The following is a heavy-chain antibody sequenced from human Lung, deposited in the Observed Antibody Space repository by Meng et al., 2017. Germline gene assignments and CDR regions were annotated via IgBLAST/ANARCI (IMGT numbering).Heavy chain of an antibody. V-gene: IGHV3-74*01. CDR3: ARGGVTTDD. J-gene: IGHJ4*02. D-gene: IGHD4-17*01. Sequence: EVRLVEFGGGLVQPWGSLSLSFADSGFTFRSYCMHWLRQAPGKGLEWVSRITGDGSSTICADSVQGRFTMSRDNAKNTLSMQMNSLRAEDTAAYYCARGGVTTDDWGQGTLVTVSS. CDR2: ITGDGSST. CDR1: GFTFRSYC.